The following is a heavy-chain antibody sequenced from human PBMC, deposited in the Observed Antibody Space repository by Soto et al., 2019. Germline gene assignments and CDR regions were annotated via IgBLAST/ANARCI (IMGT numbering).Heavy chain of an antibody. V-gene: IGHV1-69*01. J-gene: IGHJ4*02. CDR3: ARRRDGYNYWLDY. CDR2: IIPIFGTA. CDR1: GGTFSSYA. Sequence: QVQLVQSGAEVKKPGSSVKVSCKASGGTFSSYAISWVRQAPGQGLEWMGGIIPIFGTANYAQKFQGRVTITADEATSRAYMELSSLRSEDTAVYYCARRRDGYNYWLDYWGQGTLVTVSS. D-gene: IGHD5-12*01.